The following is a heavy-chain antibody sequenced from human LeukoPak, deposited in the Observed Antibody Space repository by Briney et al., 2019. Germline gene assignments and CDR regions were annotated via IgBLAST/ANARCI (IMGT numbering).Heavy chain of an antibody. CDR2: IWHDGSHK. CDR1: GFTFSSNG. J-gene: IGHJ4*02. CDR3: ARDGSSGYLHFDY. D-gene: IGHD3-22*01. Sequence: VQPGRSLRLSCTASGFTFSSNGMHWVRQAPGKGLEWVAVIWHDGSHKYYSDPVKGRFTISRDNSKNTLYLQMNSLRVEDTAVYYCARDGSSGYLHFDYWGQGTLVTVSS. V-gene: IGHV3-33*01.